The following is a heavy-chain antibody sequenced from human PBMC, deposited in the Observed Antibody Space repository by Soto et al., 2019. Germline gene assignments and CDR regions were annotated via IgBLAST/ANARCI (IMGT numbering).Heavy chain of an antibody. V-gene: IGHV3-74*01. CDR3: AREVGASRTYYFDY. J-gene: IGHJ4*02. D-gene: IGHD1-26*01. CDR2: INSDGSST. Sequence: GGSLRLSCAASGFTFSSYWMHWVRQAPGKGLVWVSRINSDGSSTSYADSVKGRFTISRGNAKNTLYLQMNSLRAEDTAVYYCAREVGASRTYYFDYWGQGTQVTVSS. CDR1: GFTFSSYW.